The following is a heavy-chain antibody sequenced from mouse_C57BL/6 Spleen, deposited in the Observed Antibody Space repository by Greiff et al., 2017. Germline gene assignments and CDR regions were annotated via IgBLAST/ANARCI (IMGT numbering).Heavy chain of an antibody. V-gene: IGHV5-15*01. CDR1: GFTFSDYG. CDR2: ISNLAYSI. J-gene: IGHJ1*03. D-gene: IGHD2-5*01. CDR3: ARHMSNFWYVDV. Sequence: EVKLQESGGGLVQPGGSLKLSCAASGFTFSDYGMAWVRQAPRKGPEWVAFISNLAYSIYYADTVTGRFTISRENAKNTLYLEMSSLRSEDTAMYYCARHMSNFWYVDVWGTGTTVTVSS.